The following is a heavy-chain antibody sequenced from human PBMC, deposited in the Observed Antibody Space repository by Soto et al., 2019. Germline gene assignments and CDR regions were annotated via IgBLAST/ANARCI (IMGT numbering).Heavy chain of an antibody. D-gene: IGHD2-2*01. CDR3: ATGKGYCSSTSCLNAFDA. CDR1: GYSFTNYW. CDR2: IYPGDSDT. J-gene: IGHJ3*01. Sequence: GESLKISCKASGYSFTNYWIGWVRQMPGKGLEWMGIIYPGDSDTRYSPSFQGQVTISADKSISTTYLQWSSLKASDTAMYYCATGKGYCSSTSCLNAFDAWGQGTMVTVSS. V-gene: IGHV5-51*01.